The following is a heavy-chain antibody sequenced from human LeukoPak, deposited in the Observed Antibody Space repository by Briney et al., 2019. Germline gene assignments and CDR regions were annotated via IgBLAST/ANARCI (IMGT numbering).Heavy chain of an antibody. Sequence: GGSLRLSCAASGFTVSSNYMSWVRQAPEKGLEWVSVIYSGGSTYYADPVKGRFTISRDNSKNTLYLQMNSLRAEDTAVYYCARDWRWKAVNYYYGMDVWGQGTTVTVSS. D-gene: IGHD4-23*01. CDR1: GFTVSSNY. CDR3: ARDWRWKAVNYYYGMDV. J-gene: IGHJ6*02. V-gene: IGHV3-66*02. CDR2: IYSGGST.